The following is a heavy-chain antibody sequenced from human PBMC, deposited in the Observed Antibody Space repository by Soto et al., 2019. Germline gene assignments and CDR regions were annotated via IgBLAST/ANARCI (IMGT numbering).Heavy chain of an antibody. D-gene: IGHD6-19*01. CDR1: GFTFNNAW. Sequence: GGSLRLSCAASGFTFNNAWMNWFRQAPGKGLEWVGRIKSKTDGGTSDYATPVKGRFTISRDDSENMLYLQMDSLKTEDTAVYSCDTALLLRPRSGWYPHWGQGTLVTVSS. CDR2: IKSKTDGGTS. J-gene: IGHJ4*02. CDR3: DTALLLRPRSGWYPH. V-gene: IGHV3-15*07.